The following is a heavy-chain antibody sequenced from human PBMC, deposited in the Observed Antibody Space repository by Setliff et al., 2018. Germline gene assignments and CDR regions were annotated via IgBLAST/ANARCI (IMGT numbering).Heavy chain of an antibody. CDR3: ASCRFQVPYNY. Sequence: SETLSLTCTVSGGSISSSSYYWGWIRQPPGKGLEWIGTIYDSGRTYYNPSLKSRVSISVDPSKNQFSLKLNSVTAADTGVYYCASCRFQVPYNYWGQGALVTVSS. CDR1: GGSISSSSYY. D-gene: IGHD3-16*01. V-gene: IGHV4-39*01. J-gene: IGHJ4*02. CDR2: IYDSGRT.